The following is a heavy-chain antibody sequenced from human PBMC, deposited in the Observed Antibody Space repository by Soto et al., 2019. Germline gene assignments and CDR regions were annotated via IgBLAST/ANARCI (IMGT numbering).Heavy chain of an antibody. CDR2: IGTAGDT. CDR1: GFTFSSYD. CDR3: ARVGYYDSSGYYTD. Sequence: EVQLVESGGGLVQPGGSLRLSCAASGFTFSSYDMHWVRQATGKGLEWVSAIGTAGDTYYPSSVKGRFTISRENAKNSLYLQMNSLRAEDTAVYYCARVGYYDSSGYYTDWGQGTLVTVSS. D-gene: IGHD3-22*01. V-gene: IGHV3-13*01. J-gene: IGHJ4*02.